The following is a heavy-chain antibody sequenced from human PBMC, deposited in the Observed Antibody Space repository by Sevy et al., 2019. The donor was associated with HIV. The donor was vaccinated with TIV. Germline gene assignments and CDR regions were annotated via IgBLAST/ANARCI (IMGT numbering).Heavy chain of an antibody. Sequence: GGSLRLSCSASEFTFSFYAMHWVRQAPGKGLERVAFIHNDGNKKYYADSVKGRFTISRDNSKNTLYLQMNSLRAEDTAVYYCAREGPYCTNGVCQRVVDYWGQGTLVTVSS. D-gene: IGHD2-8*01. CDR2: IHNDGNKK. CDR3: AREGPYCTNGVCQRVVDY. J-gene: IGHJ4*02. CDR1: EFTFSFYA. V-gene: IGHV3-30*02.